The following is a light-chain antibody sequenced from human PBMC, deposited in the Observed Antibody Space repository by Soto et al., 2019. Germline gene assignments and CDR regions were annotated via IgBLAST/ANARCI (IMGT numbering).Light chain of an antibody. Sequence: EVVLTQSPGTLPLSPGERATLSCRASEGVSSGYLAWYQQKPGQAPRLLIYGASRRATGIPDRFSGSGSGTDFTLTISRLDPEDFAVYPCQQYGRTPLTFGQGTKVEIK. CDR1: EGVSSGY. CDR3: QQYGRTPLT. CDR2: GAS. J-gene: IGKJ1*01. V-gene: IGKV3-20*01.